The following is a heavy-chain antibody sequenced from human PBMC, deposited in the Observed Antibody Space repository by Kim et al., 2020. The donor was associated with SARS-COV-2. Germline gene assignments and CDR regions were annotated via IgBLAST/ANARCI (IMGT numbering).Heavy chain of an antibody. CDR1: GGSISSYY. V-gene: IGHV4-59*13. J-gene: IGHJ4*02. Sequence: SETLSLTCTVSGGSISSYYWSWIRQPPGKGLEWIGYIYYSGSTNYNPSLKSRVTISVDTSKNQFSLKLSSVTAADTAVYYCARIQDTAWGFIVFDYWGQGTLVTVSS. D-gene: IGHD5-18*01. CDR3: ARIQDTAWGFIVFDY. CDR2: IYYSGST.